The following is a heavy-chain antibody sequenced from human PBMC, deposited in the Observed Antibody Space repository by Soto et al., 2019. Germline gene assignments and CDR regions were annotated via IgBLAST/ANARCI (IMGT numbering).Heavy chain of an antibody. CDR1: GFTFDDYT. D-gene: IGHD2-2*01. CDR2: ISWDGGST. V-gene: IGHV3-43*01. J-gene: IGHJ4*02. Sequence: GSLRLSCAASGFTFDDYTMHWVRQAPGKGLEWVPLISWDGGSTYYADSVKGRFTISRDNTKNSLYVQMNSLRTEDTALYYCAKGDGASYCSSSSCSIDYWGQGTLVTVSS. CDR3: AKGDGASYCSSSSCSIDY.